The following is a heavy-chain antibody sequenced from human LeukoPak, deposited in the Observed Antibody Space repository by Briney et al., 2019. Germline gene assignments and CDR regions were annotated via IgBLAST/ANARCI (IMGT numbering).Heavy chain of an antibody. D-gene: IGHD5/OR15-5a*01. V-gene: IGHV3-7*01. CDR1: GITFSSYW. CDR2: MNQDGSET. J-gene: IGHJ5*02. Sequence: SGGSLRLSCVASGITFSSYWMSWVRQAPGKGLEWVANMNQDGSETQYAASVQGRFTISRDNAKSALYLQMSSLRAEDTAIYYCCVYKAANWFDPWGQGTLVTVSS. CDR3: CVYKAANWFDP.